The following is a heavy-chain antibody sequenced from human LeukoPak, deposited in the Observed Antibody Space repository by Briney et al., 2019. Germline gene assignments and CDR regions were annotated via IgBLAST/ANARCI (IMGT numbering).Heavy chain of an antibody. J-gene: IGHJ5*02. CDR2: IYHSGST. Sequence: SETLSLTCTVSGYSISSGYYWGWIRQPPGKGLEWIGSIYHSGSTYYNPSLKSRVTISVDTSKNQFSLKLSSVTAADTAVYYCARVAAAGTIGFDPWGQGTLVTVSS. V-gene: IGHV4-38-2*02. D-gene: IGHD6-13*01. CDR1: GYSISSGYY. CDR3: ARVAAAGTIGFDP.